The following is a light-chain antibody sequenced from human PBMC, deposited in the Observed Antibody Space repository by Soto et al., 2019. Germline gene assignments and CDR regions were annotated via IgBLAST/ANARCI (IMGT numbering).Light chain of an antibody. CDR1: QSVSSN. Sequence: EIVLTQSPATLSVSPGERATVSCRASQSVSSNLAWYQQKPGQAPRLLIYGESTRATGIPARFSGSGSGTEFTLTISSLQSEDFAVYYCQQYDYWPRTFGQGNKV. CDR3: QQYDYWPRT. V-gene: IGKV3-15*01. CDR2: GES. J-gene: IGKJ1*01.